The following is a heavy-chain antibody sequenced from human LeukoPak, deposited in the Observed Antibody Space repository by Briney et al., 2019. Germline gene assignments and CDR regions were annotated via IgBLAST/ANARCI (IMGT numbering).Heavy chain of an antibody. V-gene: IGHV4-4*02. CDR3: ARWGSGSLFDY. CDR2: IYHSGST. Sequence: PSGTLSLTCAVSGGSISSSNWWSWVRQPPGKGLEWIGEIYHSGSTNYNPSLKSRVTISVDTSKNQFSLKLSSVTAADTAVYYCARWGSGSLFDYWGQGTLVTVSS. J-gene: IGHJ4*02. CDR1: GGSISSSNW. D-gene: IGHD3-10*01.